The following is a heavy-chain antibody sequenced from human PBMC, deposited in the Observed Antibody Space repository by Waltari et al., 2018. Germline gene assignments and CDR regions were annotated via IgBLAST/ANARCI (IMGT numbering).Heavy chain of an antibody. CDR1: GYSISSGYY. Sequence: QVQLQESGPGLVKPSETLSLTCTVSGYSISSGYYWGWIRQPPGKGLEWIGSIYHSGSTYYNPSLKSRVTISVDTSKNQFSLKLSSVTAADTAVYYCARMEADPGWYYFDYWGQGTLVTVSS. CDR2: IYHSGST. J-gene: IGHJ4*02. V-gene: IGHV4-38-2*02. D-gene: IGHD3-9*01. CDR3: ARMEADPGWYYFDY.